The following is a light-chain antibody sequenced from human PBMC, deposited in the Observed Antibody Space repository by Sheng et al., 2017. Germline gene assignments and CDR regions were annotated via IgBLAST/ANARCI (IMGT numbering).Light chain of an antibody. CDR3: QSYDSSLSGWV. CDR2: GNS. CDR1: SSNIGAGYD. Sequence: QSVLTQPPSVSGAPGQRVTISCTGSSSNIGAGYDVHWYRQLPGTAPKLLIYGNSNRPSGVPDRFSGSKSGTSASLAITGLQAEDEADYYCQSYDSSLSGWVFGGGTKPDRP. V-gene: IGLV1-40*01. J-gene: IGLJ3*02.